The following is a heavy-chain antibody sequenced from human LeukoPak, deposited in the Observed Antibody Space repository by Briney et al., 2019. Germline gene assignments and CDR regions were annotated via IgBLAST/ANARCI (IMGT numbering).Heavy chain of an antibody. CDR2: INPNSGGT. J-gene: IGHJ6*02. CDR3: ARGGRYYGSGRPRNYGMDV. V-gene: IGHV1-2*02. CDR1: GYTFTGYY. D-gene: IGHD3-10*01. Sequence: GASVKVSCKASGYTFTGYYMHWVRQAPGQGLEWMGWINPNSGGTNYAQKFQGRVTMTRDTSISTAYMELSRLRSDDTAVYYCARGGRYYGSGRPRNYGMDVWGQGTTVTVSS.